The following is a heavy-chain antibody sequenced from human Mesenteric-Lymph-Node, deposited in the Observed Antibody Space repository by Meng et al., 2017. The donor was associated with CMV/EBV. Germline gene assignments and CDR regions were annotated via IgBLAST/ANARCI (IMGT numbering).Heavy chain of an antibody. CDR1: GFTFSGYD. J-gene: IGHJ4*02. D-gene: IGHD3-9*01. CDR3: ARVQYDLLTGYYTPGLDY. V-gene: IGHV3-30*02. Sequence: GESLKISCAASGFTFSGYDMHWVRQAPGKGLEWVAFIRYDGSNEYYSDSVKGRFTISRDNSKNTLYLQMNSLRAEDTALYYCARVQYDLLTGYYTPGLDYWGQGTLVTVSS. CDR2: IRYDGSNE.